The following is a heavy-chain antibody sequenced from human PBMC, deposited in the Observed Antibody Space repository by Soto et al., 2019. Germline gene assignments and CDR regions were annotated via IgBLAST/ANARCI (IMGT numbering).Heavy chain of an antibody. CDR2: IYYSGST. D-gene: IGHD7-27*01. V-gene: IGHV4-31*03. CDR3: ARLESVTRSLGYFDY. J-gene: IGHJ4*02. CDR1: GGSIRRSDYY. Sequence: QLQLQESGPGLVKPSQTLSLTCTVSGGSIRRSDYYWSWVRQLPGRGLEWIAYIYYSGSTFYNPSLVSRLAISVDTSRYQFSLSLTSVTAADTAVYYCARLESVTRSLGYFDYWGQGIRVTVTS.